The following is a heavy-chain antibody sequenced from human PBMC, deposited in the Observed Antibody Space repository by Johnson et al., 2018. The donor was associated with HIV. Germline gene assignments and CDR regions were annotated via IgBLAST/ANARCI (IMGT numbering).Heavy chain of an antibody. CDR1: GFTFTNAW. Sequence: QVQLVESGGGLVKPGGSLRLSCAASGFTFTNAWMSWVRQAPGKGLEWVAFIRYDGSNKYYADSVKGRFTISRDNSKNTLYLQMNSLRAEDTAVYYCAREEGIQLWPRGAFD. V-gene: IGHV3-30*02. CDR3: AREEGIQLWPRGAFD. J-gene: IGHJ3*02. D-gene: IGHD5-18*01. CDR2: IRYDGSNK.